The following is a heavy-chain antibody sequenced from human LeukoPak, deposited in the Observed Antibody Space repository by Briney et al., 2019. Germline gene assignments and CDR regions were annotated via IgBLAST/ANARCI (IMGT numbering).Heavy chain of an antibody. CDR3: ARVSISSYYYYGMDV. J-gene: IGHJ6*02. Sequence: GGSLRLSCAASGFTVSSNYMSWVRQAPGKGLEWVSVIYSGGSTYYADSVKGRFTISRHNSKNTLYLQMNSLRAEDTAVYYCARVSISSYYYYGMDVWGQGTTVTVSS. CDR2: IYSGGST. CDR1: GFTVSSNY. D-gene: IGHD6-6*01. V-gene: IGHV3-53*04.